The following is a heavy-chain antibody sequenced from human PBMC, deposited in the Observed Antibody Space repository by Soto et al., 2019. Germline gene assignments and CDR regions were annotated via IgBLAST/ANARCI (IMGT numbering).Heavy chain of an antibody. D-gene: IGHD3-10*01. CDR1: GYTFASYG. V-gene: IGHV1-18*01. CDR2: ISAYNGNT. Sequence: QVQWVQSGAEVKKPGASVKVSCKASGYTFASYGISWVRQAPGHGLEWVGWISAYNGNTNYAQKVQGRVTMTTDTSTRTAYMELRSLRSDDTDVYYCAREGYYYGSGKALDIWGPGTMVTVSS. J-gene: IGHJ3*02. CDR3: AREGYYYGSGKALDI.